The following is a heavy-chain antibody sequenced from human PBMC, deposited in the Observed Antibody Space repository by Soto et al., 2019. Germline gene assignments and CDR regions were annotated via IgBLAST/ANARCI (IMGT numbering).Heavy chain of an antibody. V-gene: IGHV3-30*18. D-gene: IGHD5-18*01. CDR1: RFTFSSWG. CDR3: AKSGYGNGYIDY. CDR2: ISSDGSNI. J-gene: IGHJ4*02. Sequence: QVQLVESGGGVVQPGRSLRLSCAASRFTFSSWGMYWVRQAPGKGLEWVALISSDGSNIYYAESVKGRFTISRDNSENTLYLQMDSLRTEDTAVYYCAKSGYGNGYIDYWGQGTLVTVSS.